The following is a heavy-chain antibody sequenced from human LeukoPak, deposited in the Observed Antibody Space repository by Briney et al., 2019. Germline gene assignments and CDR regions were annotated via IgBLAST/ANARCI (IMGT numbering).Heavy chain of an antibody. CDR2: IYPGDSDT. V-gene: IGHV5-51*01. J-gene: IGHJ4*02. CDR1: GYSFTSYW. CDR3: ARQIDYYDSSGNSPYYFDY. Sequence: GESLKISCKGSGYSFTSYWIGWVRQMPGKGLEWMGIIYPGDSDTRYSPSFQGQVTISADKSISTAYLQWSSLKASDTAMYYCARQIDYYDSSGNSPYYFDYWGQGTLVTVSS. D-gene: IGHD3-22*01.